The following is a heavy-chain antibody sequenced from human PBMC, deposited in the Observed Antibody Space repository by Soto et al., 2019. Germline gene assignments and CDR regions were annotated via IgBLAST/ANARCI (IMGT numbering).Heavy chain of an antibody. D-gene: IGHD5-12*01. V-gene: IGHV3-23*01. CDR1: GFTFSSYA. J-gene: IGHJ4*02. Sequence: GGSLRLSCAASGFTFSSYAMSWVRQAPGKGLEWVSVVSASGGSTAYADSVKGRFTISRDSSKNTVYLQMNSLRVEDTAVYYCAKGRPSDNDYVRPFDYWGQGTLVTVSS. CDR2: VSASGGST. CDR3: AKGRPSDNDYVRPFDY.